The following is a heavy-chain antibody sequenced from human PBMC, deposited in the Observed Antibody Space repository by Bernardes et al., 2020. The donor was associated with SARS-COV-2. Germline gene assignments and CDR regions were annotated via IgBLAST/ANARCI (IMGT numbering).Heavy chain of an antibody. CDR2: ITTSGSLI. V-gene: IGHV3-48*04. J-gene: IGHJ4*02. CDR1: GFTFSSYS. CDR3: ARDLNWAFDS. Sequence: GGSLRLSRAASGFTFSSYSMNWVRQAPGKGLEWVSYITTSGSLIYYADSVRGRFTISSDNAKNSVHLQMNSLTAEDTALYYCARDLNWAFDSWGQGTLVTVSS. D-gene: IGHD3-16*01.